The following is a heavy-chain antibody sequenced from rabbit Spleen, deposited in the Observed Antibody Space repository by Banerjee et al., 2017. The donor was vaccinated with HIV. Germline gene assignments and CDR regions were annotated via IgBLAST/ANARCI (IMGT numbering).Heavy chain of an antibody. CDR2: INGVTGKA. D-gene: IGHD8-1*01. CDR1: GVSFSSNA. J-gene: IGHJ4*01. Sequence: QSLEESGGDLVKPVASLTLTCTASGVSFSSNAMSWVRQVPGKGLEWIACINGVTGKAVCASWAIGRFTISKTSSTTVTLQMTSLTVADTATYFCARDAGSGPYIDGYFSLWGPGTLVTVS. V-gene: IGHV1S40*01. CDR3: ARDAGSGPYIDGYFSL.